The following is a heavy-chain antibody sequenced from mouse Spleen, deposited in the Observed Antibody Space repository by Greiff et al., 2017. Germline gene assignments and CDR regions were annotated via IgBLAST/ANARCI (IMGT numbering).Heavy chain of an antibody. CDR1: GYTFTDYY. J-gene: IGHJ2*01. CDR3: ATTALDY. Sequence: EVQVVESGPVLVKPGASVKMSCKASGYTFTDYYMNWVKQSPGQSLEWIGVINPSDGGTHYNQKFKGKATLTVDKSSSTAYMELNSLTSEDSAVYYCATTALDYWGQSNTLPGSS. V-gene: IGHV1-19*01. D-gene: IGHD1-2*01. CDR2: INPSDGGT.